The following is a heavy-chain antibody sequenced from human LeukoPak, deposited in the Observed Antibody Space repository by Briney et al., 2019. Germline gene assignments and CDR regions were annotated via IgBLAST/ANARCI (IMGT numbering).Heavy chain of an antibody. Sequence: GGSLRLSCGASGFSFSSYNIHWVRQAPGKGLEWLSSISSSGRPVYYSDSVKGRFSIPRDDAKDSLHLQMNSLRDEDTAVYYCARSRFTYGSVALDYWGRGTLVTVSS. V-gene: IGHV3-48*02. CDR2: ISSSGRPV. D-gene: IGHD4-17*01. CDR3: ARSRFTYGSVALDY. J-gene: IGHJ4*02. CDR1: GFSFSSYN.